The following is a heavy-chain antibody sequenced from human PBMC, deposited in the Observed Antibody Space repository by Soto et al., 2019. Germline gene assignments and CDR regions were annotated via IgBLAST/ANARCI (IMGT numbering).Heavy chain of an antibody. J-gene: IGHJ2*01. CDR2: IYYSGTT. CDR3: ARRDFYGGNFDF. Sequence: QPQLQESGPGLVKPSETLSLTCTVSNGSISSSNYYWAWIRQPPGKGLEWIGSIYYSGTTYYKPSLKSRLTISVDTSKNQFSLRLTSVPAADTAVYYCARRDFYGGNFDFWGRGTLVTVSS. V-gene: IGHV4-39*01. CDR1: NGSISSSNYY. D-gene: IGHD3-16*01.